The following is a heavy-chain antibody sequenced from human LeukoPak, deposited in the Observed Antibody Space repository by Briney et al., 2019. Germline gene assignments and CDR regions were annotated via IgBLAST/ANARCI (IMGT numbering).Heavy chain of an antibody. CDR2: IYSGGNT. CDR1: GFTFSDYY. Sequence: GGSLRLSCAASGFTFSDYYMSWVRQAPGKGLEWVSVIYSGGNTYYTDSVKGRFTISRDNTKNTVSLQMGSLRGEDTAVYYCARCYYDGSGFYYYFDYWGQGTLVTVSS. CDR3: ARCYYDGSGFYYYFDY. J-gene: IGHJ4*02. D-gene: IGHD3-22*01. V-gene: IGHV3-53*01.